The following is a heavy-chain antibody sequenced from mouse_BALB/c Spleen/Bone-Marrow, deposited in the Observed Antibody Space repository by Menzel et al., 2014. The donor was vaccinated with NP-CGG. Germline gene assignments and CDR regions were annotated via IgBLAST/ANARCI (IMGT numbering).Heavy chain of an antibody. CDR1: GFTFSSYG. J-gene: IGHJ2*03. V-gene: IGHV5-6-3*01. CDR2: INSNGGST. Sequence: EVQRVESGGGLVQPGGSLKLSCATSGFTFSSYGMSWVRQTPDKRLELVATINSNGGSTYYPDSVKGRFTIPRDNAKNRLYLQMSSLKSEDTAMYYCARVWYFDYWGQGTSLTVSS. CDR3: ARVWYFDY.